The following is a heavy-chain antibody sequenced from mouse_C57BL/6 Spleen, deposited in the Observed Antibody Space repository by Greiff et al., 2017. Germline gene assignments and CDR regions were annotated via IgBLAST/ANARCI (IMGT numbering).Heavy chain of an antibody. CDR1: GYTFTDYY. D-gene: IGHD1-1*02. V-gene: IGHV1-26*01. Sequence: EVQLQQSGPELVKPGASVKISCKASGYTFTDYYMNWVKQSHGKSLEWIGDINPNNGGTSYNQKFKGKATLTVDKSSSTAYMELRSLTSEDSAVYYCARKVLSWDYVDYWGQGTTLTVSS. J-gene: IGHJ2*01. CDR2: INPNNGGT. CDR3: ARKVLSWDYVDY.